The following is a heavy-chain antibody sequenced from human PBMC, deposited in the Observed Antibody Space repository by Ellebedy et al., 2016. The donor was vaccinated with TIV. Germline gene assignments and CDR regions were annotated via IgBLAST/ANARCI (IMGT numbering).Heavy chain of an antibody. V-gene: IGHV3-23*01. J-gene: IGHJ4*02. CDR3: AKDRTSGDGYWVFDQ. Sequence: GESLKISCAASGFTFSNYAMNWVRQAPGKGLEWVSGITSSGDSTYYADSVKGRFTISRDNSKSMVHLQMNSLRPEDTAVYYCAKDRTSGDGYWVFDQWGQGTLVTVSS. CDR2: ITSSGDST. CDR1: GFTFSNYA. D-gene: IGHD5-18*01.